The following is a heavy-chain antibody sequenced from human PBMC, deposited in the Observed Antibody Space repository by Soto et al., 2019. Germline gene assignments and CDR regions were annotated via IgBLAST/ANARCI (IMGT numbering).Heavy chain of an antibody. J-gene: IGHJ6*03. CDR1: GGSISSYY. CDR3: ARQGGMVSYYYYYYMDV. D-gene: IGHD3-10*01. V-gene: IGHV4-59*08. Sequence: SETLSLTCTVSGGSISSYYWSWIRQPPGKGLEWIGYIYYSGTTNYNPSLKSRVTISVDTSKNQFSLKLSSVTAADTAVYYCARQGGMVSYYYYYYMDVWGKGTTVTVSS. CDR2: IYYSGTT.